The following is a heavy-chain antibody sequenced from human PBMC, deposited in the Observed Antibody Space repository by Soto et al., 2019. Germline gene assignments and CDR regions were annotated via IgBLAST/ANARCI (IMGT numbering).Heavy chain of an antibody. Sequence: EVQLVESGGGLVQPGGSLTLSCAASGFTFRTTDMHWVRQATGKGLEWVSGFGRVGDTYYSASAKGRFTIHRDDAESFLYLQTNSLRAGDTAVYYCARRYCTDGNCPGIGFDFWGQGTLVTVAS. D-gene: IGHD2-8*02. CDR2: FGRVGDT. CDR1: GFTFRTTD. CDR3: ARRYCTDGNCPGIGFDF. J-gene: IGHJ4*02. V-gene: IGHV3-13*01.